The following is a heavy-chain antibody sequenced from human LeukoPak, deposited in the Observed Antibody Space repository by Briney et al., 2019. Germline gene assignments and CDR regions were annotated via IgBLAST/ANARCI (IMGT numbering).Heavy chain of an antibody. CDR3: ARDNHVVVVAASAPLYYYGMDV. V-gene: IGHV3-21*01. Sequence: GGSLRLSCTASGFTFGDYAMSWARQAPGKGLEWVSSISSSSSYIYYAASVKGRFTISRDNAKNSLYLQMNSLRAEDTAVYYCARDNHVVVVAASAPLYYYGMDVWGQGTTVTVSS. D-gene: IGHD2-15*01. CDR1: GFTFGDYA. J-gene: IGHJ6*02. CDR2: ISSSSSYI.